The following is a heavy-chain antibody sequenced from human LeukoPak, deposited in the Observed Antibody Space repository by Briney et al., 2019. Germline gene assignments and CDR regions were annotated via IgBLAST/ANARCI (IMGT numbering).Heavy chain of an antibody. V-gene: IGHV3-7*01. CDR1: GFTFGNYW. Sequence: PGGSLRLSWAAAGFTFGNYWMSWVRQAPGKGLEWVAHINQDGSEEHYMDSVKARFIISRDNAKNSLSLQMDSLRAEDTAVYYCVRDGGVSGYDLLDYWGQGTLVTVSS. D-gene: IGHD5-12*01. J-gene: IGHJ4*02. CDR2: INQDGSEE. CDR3: VRDGGVSGYDLLDY.